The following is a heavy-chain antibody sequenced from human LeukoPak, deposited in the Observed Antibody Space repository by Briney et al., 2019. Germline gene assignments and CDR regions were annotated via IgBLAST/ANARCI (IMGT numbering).Heavy chain of an antibody. V-gene: IGHV3-15*01. CDR1: GFTFSNAW. Sequence: PGGSLRLSCAASGFTFSNAWMSWVRQAPGKGLDWVGRIKSKTDGGTTDYAAPVKGRFTISRDDSKNTLYLQMNSLKTEDTAVYYCTTEPKGAAAGHYWGQGTLVTVSS. D-gene: IGHD6-13*01. CDR3: TTEPKGAAAGHY. J-gene: IGHJ4*02. CDR2: IKSKTDGGTT.